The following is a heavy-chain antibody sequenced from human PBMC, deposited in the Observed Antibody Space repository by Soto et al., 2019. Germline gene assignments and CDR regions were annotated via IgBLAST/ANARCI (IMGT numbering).Heavy chain of an antibody. D-gene: IGHD1-26*01. CDR1: GYTFTSYA. Sequence: AASVKVSCKASGYTFTSYAMHWVRQAPGKRLEWMGWINAGNGNTKYSQKFQGRVTITRDTSASTAYMELSSLRSEDTAVYYCARGLGLYYFDYWGQGTLVTVSS. J-gene: IGHJ4*02. CDR2: INAGNGNT. CDR3: ARGLGLYYFDY. V-gene: IGHV1-3*01.